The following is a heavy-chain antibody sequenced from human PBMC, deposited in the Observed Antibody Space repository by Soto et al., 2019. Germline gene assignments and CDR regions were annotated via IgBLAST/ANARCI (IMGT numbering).Heavy chain of an antibody. V-gene: IGHV4-59*01. CDR3: ARGESVLLRYFDWSRAFDI. D-gene: IGHD3-9*01. CDR2: IYYSGST. Sequence: SETLSLTCTVSGGSISSYYWSWIRQPPGKGLEWIGYIYYSGSTNYNPSLKSRVTISVDTSKNQFSLKLSSVTAADTAVYYCARGESVLLRYFDWSRAFDIWGQGTMVTVSS. CDR1: GGSISSYY. J-gene: IGHJ3*02.